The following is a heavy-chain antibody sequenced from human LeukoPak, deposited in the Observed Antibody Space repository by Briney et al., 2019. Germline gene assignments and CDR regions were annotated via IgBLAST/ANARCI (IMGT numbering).Heavy chain of an antibody. J-gene: IGHJ5*02. Sequence: GGSLRLSCAASGFHFNTYDMNWVRQAPGKGLEWVSSISSSSSYIYYADSVKGRFTISRDNAKNSLFLQMDSLRAEDTAVYYCARVASDPWGQGTLVTVSS. CDR3: ARVASDP. CDR2: ISSSSSYI. V-gene: IGHV3-21*01. CDR1: GFHFNTYD.